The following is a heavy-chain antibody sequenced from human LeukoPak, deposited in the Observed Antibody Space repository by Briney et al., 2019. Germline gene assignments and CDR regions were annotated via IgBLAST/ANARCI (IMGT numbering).Heavy chain of an antibody. CDR2: INPNSGGT. CDR1: GYTFTGYY. V-gene: IGHV1-2*02. CDR3: AAEHYDFWSGYYRDY. D-gene: IGHD3-3*01. Sequence: ASVKVSCKASGYTFTGYYMHWVRQAPGQGLEWMGWINPNSGGTNYAQKFQGRVTMTRDTSIRTAYMELSRLRSDDTAVYYCAAEHYDFWSGYYRDYWGQGTLVTVSS. J-gene: IGHJ4*02.